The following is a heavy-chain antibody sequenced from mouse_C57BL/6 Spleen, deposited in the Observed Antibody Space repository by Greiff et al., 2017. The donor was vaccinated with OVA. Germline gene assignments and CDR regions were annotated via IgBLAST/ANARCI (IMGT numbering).Heavy chain of an antibody. J-gene: IGHJ4*01. D-gene: IGHD1-1*01. V-gene: IGHV8-8*01. Sequence: QVTLKVSGPGILQPSQTLSLTCSFSGFSLSTFGMGVGWIRQPSGKGLEWLAHIWWDDAKYYNPALKSRLTISKDTSKNQAVLKIANVDTAETATDYCARLITTYYAMDYWGQGTSVTVSS. CDR2: IWWDDAK. CDR1: GFSLSTFGMG. CDR3: ARLITTYYAMDY.